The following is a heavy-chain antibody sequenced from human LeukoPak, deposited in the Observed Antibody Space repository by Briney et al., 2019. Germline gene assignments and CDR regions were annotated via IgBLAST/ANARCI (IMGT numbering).Heavy chain of an antibody. D-gene: IGHD5-18*01. V-gene: IGHV4-59*12. J-gene: IGHJ4*02. CDR1: GGSISSYY. CDR3: ASQDSYGYAFGY. CDR2: ISYSGST. Sequence: SETLSLTCTVSGGSISSYYWSWIRQPPGKGLEWIGYISYSGSTNYNPSLKSRVTISVDTSKNQFSLKLSSATAADTAVYYCASQDSYGYAFGYWGQGTLVTVSS.